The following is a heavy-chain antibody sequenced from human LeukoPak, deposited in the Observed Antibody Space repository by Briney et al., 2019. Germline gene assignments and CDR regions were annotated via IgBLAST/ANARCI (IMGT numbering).Heavy chain of an antibody. V-gene: IGHV4-39*07. J-gene: IGHJ4*02. CDR2: IYYSGST. CDR1: GGSISSSSYY. Sequence: PSETLSLTCTVSGGSISSSSYYWGWIRQPPGKGLEGIGSIYYSGSTYYNPSLKSRVTISVETSKHQFSLKLSSVTAADTAVYYCARDLRYSSGWYIYFDYWGQGTLVTVSS. D-gene: IGHD6-19*01. CDR3: ARDLRYSSGWYIYFDY.